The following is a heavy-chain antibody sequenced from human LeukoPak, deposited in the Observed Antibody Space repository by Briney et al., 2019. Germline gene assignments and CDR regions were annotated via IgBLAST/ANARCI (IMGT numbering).Heavy chain of an antibody. Sequence: SETLSLTCTVSGGSISSYYWSWIRQPPGKGLEWIGYIYYSGRTNYNPSLKSRVTISIDTSKNQFSLKLNSVTAADTAVYYCAGVAAPNTLWYFRHWGQGTLVTVSS. D-gene: IGHD3-10*01. J-gene: IGHJ1*01. CDR2: IYYSGRT. CDR1: GGSISSYY. V-gene: IGHV4-59*01. CDR3: AGVAAPNTLWYFRH.